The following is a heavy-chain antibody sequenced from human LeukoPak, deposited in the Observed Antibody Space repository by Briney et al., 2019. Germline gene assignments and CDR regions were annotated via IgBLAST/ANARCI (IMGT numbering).Heavy chain of an antibody. V-gene: IGHV3-11*01. Sequence: GGSLRLSCAASGFTFSDYYTSWIRQAPGKGLEWVSYISSSGSTIYYADSVKGRFTISRDNAKNSLYLQMNSLRAEDTAVYYCARLLIYGYASFDIWGQGTMVTVSS. J-gene: IGHJ3*02. CDR2: ISSSGSTI. CDR1: GFTFSDYY. D-gene: IGHD5-18*01. CDR3: ARLLIYGYASFDI.